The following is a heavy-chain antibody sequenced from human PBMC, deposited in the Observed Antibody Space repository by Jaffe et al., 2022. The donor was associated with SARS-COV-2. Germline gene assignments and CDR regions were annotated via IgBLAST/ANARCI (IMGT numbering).Heavy chain of an antibody. J-gene: IGHJ6*03. CDR3: ARGDSTLVRYYYYYMDV. CDR2: ISSSSSYI. D-gene: IGHD3-9*01. V-gene: IGHV3-21*01. CDR1: GFTFSSYS. Sequence: EVQLVESGGGLVKPGGSLRLSCAASGFTFSSYSMNWVRQAPGKGLEWVSSISSSSSYIYYADSVKGRFTISRDNAKNSLYLQMNSLRAEDTAVYYCARGDSTLVRYYYYYMDVWGKGTTVTVSS.